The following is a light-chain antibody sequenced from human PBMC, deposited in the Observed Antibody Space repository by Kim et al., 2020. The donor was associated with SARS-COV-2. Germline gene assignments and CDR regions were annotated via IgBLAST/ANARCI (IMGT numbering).Light chain of an antibody. J-gene: IGLJ3*02. CDR1: SSNIGYNY. CDR2: RNS. CDR3: AAWDDNLGASV. Sequence: GQRDNSSCSGSSSNIGYNYLFWCQHHPGTAPKLLMSRNSQRPSGGPDRFSGSKSGTSDSLAISGLRSEDEADYYCAAWDDNLGASVFGGGTQLTVL. V-gene: IGLV1-47*01.